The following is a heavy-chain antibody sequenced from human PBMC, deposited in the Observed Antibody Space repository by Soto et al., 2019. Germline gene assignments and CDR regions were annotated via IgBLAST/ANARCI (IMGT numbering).Heavy chain of an antibody. J-gene: IGHJ6*02. V-gene: IGHV3-74*01. CDR2: INSDGSST. D-gene: IGHD5-12*01. CDR3: ARGVRGHYGMDV. CDR1: GFTFTNYW. Sequence: EVQVVESGGGLVQPGGSLRLSCAASGFTFTNYWMHWARQAPGKGLVWVSRINSDGSSTNYADSVKGRFTISRDNGKNTLDLQMNSLRAEDTAVYYCARGVRGHYGMDVRGQGTTVTVSS.